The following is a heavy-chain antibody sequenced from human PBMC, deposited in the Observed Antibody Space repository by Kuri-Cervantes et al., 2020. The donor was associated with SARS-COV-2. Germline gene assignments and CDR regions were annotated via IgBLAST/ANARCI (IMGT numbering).Heavy chain of an antibody. D-gene: IGHD3-3*01. CDR1: GGSISSYY. V-gene: IGHV4-59*12. Sequence: SETLSVTCTVSGGSISSYYWSWIRQLPVKGLEWIGYIYYSGSTYYNPSLKSRVTIPVDTSKNQFSLKLSSVTAADTAVYYCARAGVGDFWSGYYGMDVWGQGTTVTVSS. J-gene: IGHJ6*02. CDR3: ARAGVGDFWSGYYGMDV. CDR2: IYYSGST.